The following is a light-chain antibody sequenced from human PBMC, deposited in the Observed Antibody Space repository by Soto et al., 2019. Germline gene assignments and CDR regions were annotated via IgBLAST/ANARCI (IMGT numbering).Light chain of an antibody. CDR1: QSISSY. J-gene: IGKJ1*01. CDR3: QHYHSIPWA. CDR2: TAS. V-gene: IGKV1-39*01. Sequence: DIQMTQSPSSLSASVGDRVTITCRASQSISSYVNWYQQKPGKAPKVLIYTASNLQSGVPSRFSGSGSGTDFTITINRLQHEDIATFYCQHYHSIPWAFGQGTKVEIK.